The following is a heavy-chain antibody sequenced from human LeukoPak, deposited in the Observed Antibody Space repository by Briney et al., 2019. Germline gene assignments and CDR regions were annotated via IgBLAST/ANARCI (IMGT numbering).Heavy chain of an antibody. D-gene: IGHD3-10*01. Sequence: GGSLRLSCAASGFTVSSNYMSWVRQAPGKGLEWVSVIYSGGSTYYADSVKGRFTISRDNSKNTLYLQMNSLRAEDTAVYYCARVAPPAYGSGISADLWFDPWGQGTLVTVSS. V-gene: IGHV3-53*01. CDR2: IYSGGST. CDR1: GFTVSSNY. CDR3: ARVAPPAYGSGISADLWFDP. J-gene: IGHJ5*02.